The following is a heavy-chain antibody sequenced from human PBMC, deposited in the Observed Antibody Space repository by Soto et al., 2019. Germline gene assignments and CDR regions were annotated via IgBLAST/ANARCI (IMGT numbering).Heavy chain of an antibody. J-gene: IGHJ4*02. Sequence: PGESLKISCKASGYKFINYWFGWVRQVPGKGLEWMGMIYPGDFDIKYSPSAQGQVTISADKSTTTAYLQWRDLKASDTAIYYCARSYGGEYYDRRSWYYTYWGKGTLVTVSS. CDR2: IYPGDFDI. CDR1: GYKFINYW. V-gene: IGHV5-51*01. CDR3: ARSYGGEYYDRRSWYYTY. D-gene: IGHD3-16*01.